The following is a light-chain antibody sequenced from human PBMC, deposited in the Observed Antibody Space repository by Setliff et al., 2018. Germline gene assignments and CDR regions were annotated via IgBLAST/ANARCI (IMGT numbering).Light chain of an antibody. J-gene: IGLJ1*01. V-gene: IGLV2-14*03. CDR2: EVS. CDR3: CSYAGGSAFA. Sequence: QSALAQPASVSGSPGQSITISCTGTSSDVGAYDFVSWYQQHPGKAPKVMVYEVSHRPSGVSSRFSGSKSGNTASLTISGLQAEDEADYYCCSYAGGSAFAFGTGTKVTVL. CDR1: SSDVGAYDF.